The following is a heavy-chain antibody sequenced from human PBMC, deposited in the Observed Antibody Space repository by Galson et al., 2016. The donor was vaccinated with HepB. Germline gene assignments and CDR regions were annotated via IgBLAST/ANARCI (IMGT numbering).Heavy chain of an antibody. CDR1: GFNFSTYD. Sequence: SLRLSCAASGFNFSTYDMGWVRQAPGKGLELVSSVSGSGGGTFYADFVKGRFTISRDNSKNTLYLQMHSLRVDDTAVYYCAKDGGSGWHYFDFWGLGSQVTVSS. CDR3: AKDGGSGWHYFDF. J-gene: IGHJ4*02. CDR2: VSGSGGGT. D-gene: IGHD6-19*01. V-gene: IGHV3-23*01.